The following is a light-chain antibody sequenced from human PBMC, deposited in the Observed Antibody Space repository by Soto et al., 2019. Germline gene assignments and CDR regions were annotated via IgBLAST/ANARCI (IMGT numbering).Light chain of an antibody. CDR2: GAS. J-gene: IGKJ5*01. V-gene: IGKV3-15*01. CDR1: QSLRSS. CDR3: QQRSNWPIT. Sequence: VMTQSPSTLSVYPGERATLSCRASQSLRSSLAWYQQKPGQAPRLLIYGASTRATGIPARFSGSGSGTDFTLTISSLEPEDFAVYYCQQRSNWPITFGQGTRLEIK.